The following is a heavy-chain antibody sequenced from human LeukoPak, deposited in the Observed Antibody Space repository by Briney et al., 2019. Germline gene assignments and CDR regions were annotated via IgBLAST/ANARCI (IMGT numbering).Heavy chain of an antibody. Sequence: GGSLRLSCKASGFTLSSYEMNWVRQAPGKGLEWVSYISSSGSTIYYADSVKGRFTISRDNAKNSLHLQMNSLRAEDTAVYYCARRVFFDYWGQGTLVTVSS. D-gene: IGHD6-13*01. V-gene: IGHV3-48*03. J-gene: IGHJ4*02. CDR2: ISSSGSTI. CDR1: GFTLSSYE. CDR3: ARRVFFDY.